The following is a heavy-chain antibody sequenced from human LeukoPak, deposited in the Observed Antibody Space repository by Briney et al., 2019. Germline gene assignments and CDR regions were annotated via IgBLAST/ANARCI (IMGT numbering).Heavy chain of an antibody. Sequence: LETLSLTCAVYGGSFSGYYWSWIRQPPGKGLEWIGEINHSGSTNYNPSLKSRVTISVDTSKNQFSLKLSSVTAADTAVYYCARGRARYPLWSWFDPWGQGTLVTVSS. D-gene: IGHD2-21*01. CDR2: INHSGST. J-gene: IGHJ5*02. CDR1: GGSFSGYY. CDR3: ARGRARYPLWSWFDP. V-gene: IGHV4-34*01.